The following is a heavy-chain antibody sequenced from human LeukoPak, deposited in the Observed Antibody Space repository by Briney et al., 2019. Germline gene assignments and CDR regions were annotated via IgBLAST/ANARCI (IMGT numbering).Heavy chain of an antibody. CDR1: GYTFMTYD. CDR2: MNPISANT. Sequence: GASVKVSCKASGYTFMTYDINWVRQAPGQGLEWMGWMNPISANTGYSPKFQGRVTMTRNTSISTAYMELSSLRSEDTAVYYCARGPVVTAMLDYYYYMDVWGKGTTVTVSS. D-gene: IGHD2-21*02. V-gene: IGHV1-8*02. CDR3: ARGPVVTAMLDYYYYMDV. J-gene: IGHJ6*03.